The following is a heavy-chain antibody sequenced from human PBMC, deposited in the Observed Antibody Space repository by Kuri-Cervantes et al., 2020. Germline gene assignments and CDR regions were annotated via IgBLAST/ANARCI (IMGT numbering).Heavy chain of an antibody. CDR2: IYTSGST. D-gene: IGHD3-9*01. V-gene: IGHV4-4*07. J-gene: IGHJ6*02. Sequence: SETLSLTCTVSGGSISSYYWSWIRQPAGKGLEWIGRIYTSGSTNYNPSLKSRVTMSVDTSKNQFSLKLSSVTAADTAVYYCARHFARLRYFDYGMDVWGQGTTVTVSS. CDR3: ARHFARLRYFDYGMDV. CDR1: GGSISSYY.